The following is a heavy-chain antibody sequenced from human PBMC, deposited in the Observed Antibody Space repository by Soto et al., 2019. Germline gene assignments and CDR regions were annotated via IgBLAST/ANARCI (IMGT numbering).Heavy chain of an antibody. J-gene: IGHJ4*02. Sequence: PSETLSLTCTVSGGSISSGDYYWSWIRQPPGKGLEWIGYIYYSGSTYYNPSLKSRVTISVDTSKNQFSLKLSSVTAADTAVYYCARTEAAAGEIDYWGQGTLVTVSS. CDR2: IYYSGST. CDR1: GGSISSGDYY. V-gene: IGHV4-30-4*01. D-gene: IGHD6-13*01. CDR3: ARTEAAAGEIDY.